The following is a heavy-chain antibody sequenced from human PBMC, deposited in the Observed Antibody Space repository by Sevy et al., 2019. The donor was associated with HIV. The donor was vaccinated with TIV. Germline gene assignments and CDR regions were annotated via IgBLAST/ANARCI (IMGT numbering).Heavy chain of an antibody. CDR1: GFTFSKYS. J-gene: IGHJ4*02. Sequence: GGSLRLSCAASGFTFSKYSMSWVRQAPGKGLEWVSTFSFGCGRINYADSVKGRFTTSSDAYNNTLYLQMNSLSAEHTVVYYCAREGCTKPHDYWGQGTLVTASS. CDR3: AREGCTKPHDY. V-gene: IGHV3-23*01. CDR2: FSFGCGRI.